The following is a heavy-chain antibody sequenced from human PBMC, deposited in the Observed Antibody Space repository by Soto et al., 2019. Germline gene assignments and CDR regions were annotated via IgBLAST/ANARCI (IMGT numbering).Heavy chain of an antibody. CDR3: AGGSGWLQTD. Sequence: EVHLVESGGGLVQPGGSLRLSCAASGFTFSSYWMSWVRQAPGKGLEWVAIIKQDGSEQYYVDSVKGRFIISRDNAKNSQYLHMNILRVEDTAMYYCAGGSGWLQTDWGQGTLVTVSS. J-gene: IGHJ4*02. V-gene: IGHV3-7*04. CDR2: IKQDGSEQ. CDR1: GFTFSSYW. D-gene: IGHD6-19*01.